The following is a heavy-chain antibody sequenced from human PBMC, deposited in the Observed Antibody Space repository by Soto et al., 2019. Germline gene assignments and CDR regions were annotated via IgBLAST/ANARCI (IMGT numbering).Heavy chain of an antibody. CDR2: IYYSGST. J-gene: IGHJ5*02. V-gene: IGHV4-59*01. CDR1: GGSISSYY. Sequence: SETLSLTCTVSGGSISSYYWSWIRQPPGKGLEWIGYIYYSGSTNYNPSLKSRVTISVDTSKNQFSLKLSSVTAADTAVYYCARIPPYTVTGGGWFDPWGQGTLVTVSS. D-gene: IGHD4-17*01. CDR3: ARIPPYTVTGGGWFDP.